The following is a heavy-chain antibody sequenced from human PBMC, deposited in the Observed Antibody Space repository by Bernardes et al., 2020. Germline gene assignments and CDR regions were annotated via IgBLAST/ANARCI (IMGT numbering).Heavy chain of an antibody. V-gene: IGHV1-18*01. Sequence: ASVKVSCKGSGYTFTSYGISWVRQAPGQGLEWMGWINAPTGTTDYAQNLQGRVTMTRDTSTSTAYMELRSLRSDDTAVYYCARATYNWNYLDYWGQGTLVTGSS. D-gene: IGHD1-20*01. J-gene: IGHJ4*02. CDR3: ARATYNWNYLDY. CDR2: INAPTGTT. CDR1: GYTFTSYG.